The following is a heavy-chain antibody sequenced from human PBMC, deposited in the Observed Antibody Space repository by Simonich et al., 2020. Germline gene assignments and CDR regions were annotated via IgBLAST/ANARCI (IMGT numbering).Heavy chain of an antibody. V-gene: IGHV4-38-2*01. CDR2: IYHSGST. J-gene: IGHJ4*02. Sequence: QVQLQESGPGLVKPSETLSLTCAVSGYSISSGYYGGWIRQPPGKGLEWIGSIYHSGSTYYNPSLKSRVTISVDTSKNQFSLKLSSVTAADTAVYYCRGYCSNTSCYDYWGQGTLVTVSS. CDR1: GYSISSGYY. D-gene: IGHD2-2*01. CDR3: RGYCSNTSCYDY.